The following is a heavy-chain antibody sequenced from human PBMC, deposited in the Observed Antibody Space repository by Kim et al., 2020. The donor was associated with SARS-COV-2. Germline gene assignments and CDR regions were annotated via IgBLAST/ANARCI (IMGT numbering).Heavy chain of an antibody. CDR3: ASGIVAATFAFDV. D-gene: IGHD1-26*01. CDR2: IYYSGNT. J-gene: IGHJ3*01. Sequence: SETLSLTCTVSGGSISSNTYYWGWIRQPPGKGLEWIGSIYYSGNTYYSPSLKGRVTISVYRSKSQFSLKLSSVTATDTAVYYCASGIVAATFAFDVLGQG. CDR1: GGSISSNTYY. V-gene: IGHV4-39*01.